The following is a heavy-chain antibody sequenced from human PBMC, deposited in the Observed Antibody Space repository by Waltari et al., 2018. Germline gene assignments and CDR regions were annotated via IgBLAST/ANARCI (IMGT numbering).Heavy chain of an antibody. CDR3: ARDLSWYFYMDI. Sequence: QVQLVQSGAEVKKPGASVKVSCKASGSSFTPYYIHWVRQAPGQGLEWMGRINPNIGATNYAQRFQGRVTLTRDTAINTAYMELRGLRFDDTAVYFCARDLSWYFYMDIWGKGTAVTVSS. J-gene: IGHJ6*03. CDR2: INPNIGAT. V-gene: IGHV1-2*06. CDR1: GSSFTPYY.